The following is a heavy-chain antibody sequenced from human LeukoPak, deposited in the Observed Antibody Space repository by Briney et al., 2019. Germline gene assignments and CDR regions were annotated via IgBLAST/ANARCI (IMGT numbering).Heavy chain of an antibody. D-gene: IGHD4-23*01. J-gene: IGHJ3*02. CDR3: AREEGGNDAFDI. V-gene: IGHV4-61*01. CDR2: IYYSGST. CDR1: GGSISSSSYY. Sequence: SETLSLTCTVSGGSISSSSYYWSWIRQPPGKGLEWIGYIYYSGSTNYNPSLKSRVTISVDTSKNRFSLKLSSVTAADTAVYYCAREEGGNDAFDIWGQGTMVTVSS.